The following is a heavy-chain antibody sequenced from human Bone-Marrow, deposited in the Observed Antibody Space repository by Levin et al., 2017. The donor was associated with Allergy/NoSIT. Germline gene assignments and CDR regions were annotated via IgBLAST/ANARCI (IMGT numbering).Heavy chain of an antibody. CDR1: GFTFGNAW. CDR2: IKGKTDGGTT. J-gene: IGHJ4*01. V-gene: IGHV3-15*01. CDR3: TSRSH. Sequence: GGSLRLSCVASGFTFGNAWMNWVRQPPGTGLQWVGRIKGKTDGGTTDYAAPVKGRFTISSDASKKTPYLQMNSLKTEDTAIYYYTSRSHWGQGTLVTVFS.